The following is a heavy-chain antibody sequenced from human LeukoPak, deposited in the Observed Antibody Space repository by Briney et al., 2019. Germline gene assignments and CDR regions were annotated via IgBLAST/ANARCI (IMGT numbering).Heavy chain of an antibody. CDR2: ISGSGGST. CDR1: GFTFSSDA. J-gene: IGHJ5*02. CDR3: AKELATVTRNWFDP. D-gene: IGHD4-11*01. V-gene: IGHV3-23*01. Sequence: GGSLRLSCAASGFTFSSDAMSWVPQAPRKGLEWVSAISGSGGSTYYADSVKGRFTISRDNSKNTLYLQMNSLRAEDTAVYYCAKELATVTRNWFDPWGQGTLVTVSS.